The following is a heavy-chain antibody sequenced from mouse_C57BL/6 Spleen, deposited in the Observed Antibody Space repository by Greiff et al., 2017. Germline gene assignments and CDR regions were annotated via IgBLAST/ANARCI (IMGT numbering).Heavy chain of an antibody. Sequence: VQLKQSGAELVRPGASVKLSCTASGFNITDYYMHWVKQRPEQGLEWIGRIDPADGDTDYAPKFQGKATMTADTSSNTAYLQLSRLTSEDTADDYCTSWGYPSWFAYWGQGTLLTVSA. CDR3: TSWGYPSWFAY. J-gene: IGHJ3*01. CDR2: IDPADGDT. CDR1: GFNITDYY. D-gene: IGHD2-2*01. V-gene: IGHV14-1*01.